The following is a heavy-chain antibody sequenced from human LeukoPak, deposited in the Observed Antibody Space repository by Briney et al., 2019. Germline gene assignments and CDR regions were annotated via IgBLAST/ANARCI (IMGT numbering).Heavy chain of an antibody. Sequence: GGSLRLSCAASGFTFSSYAMSWVRQAPGKGLEWVSAISGGGSSTYYADSVKGHFTVSRDNSKNTLYLQMNSLRAEDTAVYYCAKAGYYYGSGRNYYYGMDVWGKGTTVTVSS. CDR2: ISGGGSST. V-gene: IGHV3-23*01. J-gene: IGHJ6*04. D-gene: IGHD3-10*01. CDR3: AKAGYYYGSGRNYYYGMDV. CDR1: GFTFSSYA.